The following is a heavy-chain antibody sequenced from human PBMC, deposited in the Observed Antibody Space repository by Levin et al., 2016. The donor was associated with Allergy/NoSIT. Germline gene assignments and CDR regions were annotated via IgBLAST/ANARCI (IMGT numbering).Heavy chain of an antibody. J-gene: IGHJ6*02. D-gene: IGHD2-21*01. Sequence: GESLKISCAASGFTFSSYAMSWVRQAPGKGLEWVSAISGSGGSTYYADSVKGRFTISRDNSKNTLYLQMNSLRAEDTAVYYCAREEVLWNGHYYYYYGMDVWGQGTTVTVSS. CDR1: GFTFSSYA. V-gene: IGHV3-23*01. CDR2: ISGSGGST. CDR3: AREEVLWNGHYYYYYGMDV.